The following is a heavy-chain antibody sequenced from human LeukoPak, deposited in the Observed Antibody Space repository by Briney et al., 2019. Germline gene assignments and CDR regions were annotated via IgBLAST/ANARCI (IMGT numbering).Heavy chain of an antibody. J-gene: IGHJ4*02. V-gene: IGHV1-69*13. CDR1: GGTFSSYA. CDR3: ASAIVVVTAPFDY. D-gene: IGHD2-21*02. Sequence: SVKVSCKASGGTFSSYAISWVRQAPGQGLEWMGGIIPIFGTANYAQKFQGRVTITADESTSIAYMELSSLRSEDTAVYYCASAIVVVTAPFDYWGQGTLVTVSS. CDR2: IIPIFGTA.